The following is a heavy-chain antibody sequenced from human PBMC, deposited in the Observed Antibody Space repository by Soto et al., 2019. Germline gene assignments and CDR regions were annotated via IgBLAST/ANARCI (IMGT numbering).Heavy chain of an antibody. CDR2: ISAYNGNT. V-gene: IGHV1-18*01. CDR3: AKNFLWGLGSGTLDWFDP. D-gene: IGHD3-10*01. Sequence: ASVKVSCKASGYTFTNYGITWVRQAPGQGLEWMGWISAYNGNTHYTQRLQGRVTMTTDTSTSTAYMELRGLRSDDTAVYYCAKNFLWGLGSGTLDWFDPWGQGTLVPVSS. CDR1: GYTFTNYG. J-gene: IGHJ5*02.